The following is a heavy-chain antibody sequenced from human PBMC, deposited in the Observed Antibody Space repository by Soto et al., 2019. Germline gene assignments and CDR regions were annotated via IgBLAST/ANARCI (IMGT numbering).Heavy chain of an antibody. Sequence: PGASVKVSCKASGYTFTSYGIGWVRQAPGQGLEWMGRIIPILGIANYAQKFQGRVTITADKSTSTAYMELSSLRSEDTAVYYCAITEGYCSGGSCYWPGYWGQGTLVTVSS. V-gene: IGHV1-69*04. CDR2: IIPILGIA. D-gene: IGHD2-15*01. CDR3: AITEGYCSGGSCYWPGY. J-gene: IGHJ4*02. CDR1: GYTFTSYG.